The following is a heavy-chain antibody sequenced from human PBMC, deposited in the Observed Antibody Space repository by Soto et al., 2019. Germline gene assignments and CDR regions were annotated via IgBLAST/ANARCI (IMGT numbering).Heavy chain of an antibody. CDR1: GFSLSNAKMG. CDR2: IFSNDEK. D-gene: IGHD5-12*01. V-gene: IGHV2-26*01. J-gene: IGHJ4*02. CDR3: ARISRDGYNYLDY. Sequence: QVTLKESGPVLVKPTETLTLTCTVSGFSLSNAKMGVTWIRQPTGKALEWLAHIFSNDEKSYSTSLKSRLTISKDTSKSQVVLTMTNMDPVDTATYYCARISRDGYNYLDYWGQGTLVTVSS.